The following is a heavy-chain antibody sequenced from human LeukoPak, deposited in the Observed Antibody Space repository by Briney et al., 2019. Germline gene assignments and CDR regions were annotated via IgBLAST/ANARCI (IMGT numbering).Heavy chain of an antibody. Sequence: ASVKVSCKASGYTFVSFGISGVRQAPGQGLEWMGWVSANNGDTIYTEKFQDRVTMTTDTSTNTAYMEVRSLRSDDTAVYYCARDRRDWFDSWGQGTLLTVSS. CDR3: ARDRRDWFDS. CDR2: VSANNGDT. J-gene: IGHJ5*01. CDR1: GYTFVSFG. V-gene: IGHV1-18*01.